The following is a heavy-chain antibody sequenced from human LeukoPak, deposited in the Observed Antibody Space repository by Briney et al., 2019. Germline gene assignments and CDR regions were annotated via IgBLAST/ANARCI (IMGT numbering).Heavy chain of an antibody. CDR3: ARDNYAGANWFDP. D-gene: IGHD1-7*01. V-gene: IGHV1-69*05. Sequence: SVKVSCKASGGTFSSYAISWVRQAPGQGLEWMGGIIPVFGTANYAQKFQGRVTITTDESTSTAYMELSSLRSEDTAVYYCARDNYAGANWFDPWGQGTLVTVSS. CDR1: GGTFSSYA. CDR2: IIPVFGTA. J-gene: IGHJ5*02.